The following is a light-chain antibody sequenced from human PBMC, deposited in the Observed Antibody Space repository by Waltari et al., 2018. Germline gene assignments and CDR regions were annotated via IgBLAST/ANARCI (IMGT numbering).Light chain of an antibody. CDR3: QQYYTNPVT. CDR1: QSVLDDPNNKNS. Sequence: DIVMTQPPDSLAVSLAESPTLNCKSRQSVLDDPNNKNSLTWYQQKPGQPPKLLIYWASTRESGVSDRFSGSGSGTDFTLTISSLQAEDVAVYYCQQYYTNPVTFGPGTKVDVK. CDR2: WAS. J-gene: IGKJ3*01. V-gene: IGKV4-1*01.